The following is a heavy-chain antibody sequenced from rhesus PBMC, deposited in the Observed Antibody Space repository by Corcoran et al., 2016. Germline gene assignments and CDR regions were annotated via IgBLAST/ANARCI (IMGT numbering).Heavy chain of an antibody. CDR2: LPPNDDTN. Sequence: QVQLVQSGADIKQPGASVRLSCKTSGYNFAAYYITWVRQAPGQGLEGAELLPPNDDTNVVAHQWPGRVTISTGTSTATACMEQSSLRFDDTAFCYCTRENRDTPYCDFDSWGQGVLVAVYS. CDR3: TRENRDTPYCDFDS. V-gene: IGHV1-180*01. J-gene: IGHJ4*01. CDR1: GYNFAAYY. D-gene: IGHD2-15*01.